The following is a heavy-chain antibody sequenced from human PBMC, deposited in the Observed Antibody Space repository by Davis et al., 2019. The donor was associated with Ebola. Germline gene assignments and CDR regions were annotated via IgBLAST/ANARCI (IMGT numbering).Heavy chain of an antibody. Sequence: PGGSLRLSCTASTFTLGDAWMGWVRQAPGKGLEWVGRIKSKSAGGTTDHAPPVRGRFIISRDESRNTLSLQMTSLRTEDTAVYFCTTDRGIAVRPLFDCWGQGTLVTVSS. CDR2: IKSKSAGGTT. J-gene: IGHJ4*02. D-gene: IGHD6-6*01. CDR1: TFTLGDAW. V-gene: IGHV3-15*01. CDR3: TTDRGIAVRPLFDC.